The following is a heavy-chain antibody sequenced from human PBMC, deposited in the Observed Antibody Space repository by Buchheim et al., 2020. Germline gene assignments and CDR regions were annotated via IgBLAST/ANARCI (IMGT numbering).Heavy chain of an antibody. CDR1: GFTFSSYA. CDR3: ARGYCSGGSCSSTY. J-gene: IGHJ4*02. CDR2: ISYDGSNK. Sequence: QVQLVESGGGVVQPGRSLRLSCAASGFTFSSYAMHWVRQAPGKGLEWVAVISYDGSNKYYADSVTGRFTISRDNSKNTLYLQMNSLRAEDTAVYYCARGYCSGGSCSSTYWGQGTL. D-gene: IGHD2-15*01. V-gene: IGHV3-30*04.